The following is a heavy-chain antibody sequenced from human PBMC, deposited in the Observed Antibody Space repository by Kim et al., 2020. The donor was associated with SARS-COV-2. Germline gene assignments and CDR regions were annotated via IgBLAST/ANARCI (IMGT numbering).Heavy chain of an antibody. Sequence: YAKGFTGRFVFSLDTSVSTAYLQISSLKAEDTAVYYCASLRGGGSWAFDIWGQGTMVTVSS. D-gene: IGHD3-16*01. J-gene: IGHJ3*02. V-gene: IGHV7-4-1*02. CDR3: ASLRGGGSWAFDI.